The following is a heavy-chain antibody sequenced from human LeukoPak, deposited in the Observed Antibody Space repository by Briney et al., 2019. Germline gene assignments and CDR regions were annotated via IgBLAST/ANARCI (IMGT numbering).Heavy chain of an antibody. CDR1: GYTFTSYA. V-gene: IGHV1-3*01. CDR2: INAGNGNT. D-gene: IGHD1-26*01. CDR3: ARDPGIIVGATTYFDY. J-gene: IGHJ4*02. Sequence: ASVKVSRKASGYTFTSYAMHWVRQAPGQRLEWMGWINAGNGNTKYSQKFQGRVTITRDTSASTASMELSSLRSEDTAVYYCARDPGIIVGATTYFDYWGQGTLVTVSS.